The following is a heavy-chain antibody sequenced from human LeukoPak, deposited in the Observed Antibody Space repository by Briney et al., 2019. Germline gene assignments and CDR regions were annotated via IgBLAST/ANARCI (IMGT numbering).Heavy chain of an antibody. Sequence: GRSLRLSCAGSGFTFSSYGMHWVRQAPGKGLEWVAVISVDGSNEYYADSVKGRFTISRDNSKNTLDLQMNSLRVEDTAVYFCAKDKDTPATAQPQRGYFESWGQGTLVTVSS. J-gene: IGHJ4*02. D-gene: IGHD2-15*01. CDR2: ISVDGSNE. V-gene: IGHV3-30*18. CDR3: AKDKDTPATAQPQRGYFES. CDR1: GFTFSSYG.